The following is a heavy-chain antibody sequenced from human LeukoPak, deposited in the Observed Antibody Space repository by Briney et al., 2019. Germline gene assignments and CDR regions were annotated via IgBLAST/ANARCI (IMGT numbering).Heavy chain of an antibody. CDR1: GYTLPSYY. J-gene: IGHJ5*02. Sequence: GASMKVSFKASGYTLPSYYMHWGRQAPGQGGEWIGFINPRGTSTIYAEKFQGRIIMTRDMSTTTDYMELSSLKSDDTAVYYCARDNSMHERGWWFDPWGQGTLVTVSS. CDR2: INPRGTST. D-gene: IGHD4-23*01. CDR3: ARDNSMHERGWWFDP. V-gene: IGHV1-46*01.